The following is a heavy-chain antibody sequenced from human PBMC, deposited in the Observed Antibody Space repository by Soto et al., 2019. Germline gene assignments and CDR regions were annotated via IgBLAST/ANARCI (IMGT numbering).Heavy chain of an antibody. V-gene: IGHV3-21*01. CDR3: ARDYSSGWYAFDY. CDR1: GFIFSSYS. CDR2: ISSSSSYI. D-gene: IGHD6-19*01. J-gene: IGHJ4*02. Sequence: EVQLVESGGGLVKPGGSLRLSCAASGFIFSSYSMNWVRQAPGKGLEWVSSISSSSSYIYYADSVKGRFTISRDNAKNSLYLQMNSLRAEDTAVYYCARDYSSGWYAFDYWGQGTLVTVSS.